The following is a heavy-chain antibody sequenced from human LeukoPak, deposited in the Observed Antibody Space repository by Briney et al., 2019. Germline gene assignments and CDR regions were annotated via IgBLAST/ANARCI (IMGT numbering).Heavy chain of an antibody. Sequence: SVKVSCKASGGTFSSYAISWVRQAPGQGLEWMGGIIPIFGTANYAQKFQGRVTITADKSTSTAYMELSSLRSEDTAVYYCARVALKYYYDSSGYYAEPYYYYYYMDVWGKGTTVTVSS. CDR1: GGTFSSYA. D-gene: IGHD3-22*01. J-gene: IGHJ6*03. CDR2: IIPIFGTA. CDR3: ARVALKYYYDSSGYYAEPYYYYYYMDV. V-gene: IGHV1-69*06.